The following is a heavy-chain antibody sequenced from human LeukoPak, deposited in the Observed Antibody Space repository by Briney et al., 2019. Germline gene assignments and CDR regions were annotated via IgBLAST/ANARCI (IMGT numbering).Heavy chain of an antibody. J-gene: IGHJ4*02. Sequence: GGSLRLSCAASGFTFSSYGMHWVRQAPGKGLEWVAFIRYDGSNKYYADSVKGRFTISRDNSKNTLYLQMNSLRSEDTAVYYCAKELRDGYNRSDYWGRGTLVTVSS. CDR1: GFTFSSYG. CDR3: AKELRDGYNRSDY. D-gene: IGHD5-24*01. CDR2: IRYDGSNK. V-gene: IGHV3-30*02.